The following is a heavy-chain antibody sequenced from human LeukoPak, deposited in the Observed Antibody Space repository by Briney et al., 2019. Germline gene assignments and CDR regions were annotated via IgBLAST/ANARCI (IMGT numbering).Heavy chain of an antibody. J-gene: IGHJ4*02. CDR3: ARDSSHFGVVMSGY. D-gene: IGHD3-3*01. Sequence: GASVKVSCKASGYTFTTYGISWVRQAPGQGLEWMGWISPYNGNTNYAQKLQGRVTMTTDTSTSTAYMELRSLRSDDTAVYYCARDSSHFGVVMSGYWGQGTLVTVSS. V-gene: IGHV1-18*01. CDR1: GYTFTTYG. CDR2: ISPYNGNT.